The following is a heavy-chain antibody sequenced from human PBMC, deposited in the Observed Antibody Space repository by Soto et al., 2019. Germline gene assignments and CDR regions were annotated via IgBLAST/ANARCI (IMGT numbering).Heavy chain of an antibody. D-gene: IGHD3-22*01. J-gene: IGHJ4*02. CDR1: GFTFSKNW. V-gene: IGHV3-74*01. CDR2: INSDGNST. Sequence: GGSLRLSCVTSGFTFSKNWMHWVRQAPGKGLVWVSRINSDGNSTSYADSVKGRFTISRDNAKNTLYLQMNSLRAEDTALYYCAKLGVTTPFDYWGQGTLVTVSS. CDR3: AKLGVTTPFDY.